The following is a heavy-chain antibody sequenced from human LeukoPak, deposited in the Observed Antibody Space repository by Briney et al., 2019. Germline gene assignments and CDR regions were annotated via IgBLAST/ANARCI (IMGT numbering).Heavy chain of an antibody. V-gene: IGHV3-48*01. Sequence: SGGSLRLSCVASGATFSDSPLNWVRQAPGKGLEWVSYISSSSSTIYYADSVKGRFTISRDNAKNSLYLQMNSLRAEDTAVYYCARVGPYDAFDIWGQGTMVTVSS. CDR1: GATFSDSP. CDR2: ISSSSSTI. CDR3: ARVGPYDAFDI. J-gene: IGHJ3*02.